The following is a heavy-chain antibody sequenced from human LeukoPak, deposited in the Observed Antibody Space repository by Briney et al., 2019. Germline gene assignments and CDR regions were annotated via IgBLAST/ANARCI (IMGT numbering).Heavy chain of an antibody. J-gene: IGHJ4*02. Sequence: GGSLRLSCAASGFTFSNYAMSWVRQAPGKGLEWVSAISGSGGSTYYADSVKGRFTISRDNPKDTLYLQMNSLRAEDTAVYYCAKARFTVTNYFDYWGQGTLVTVSS. D-gene: IGHD4-11*01. CDR3: AKARFTVTNYFDY. V-gene: IGHV3-23*01. CDR2: ISGSGGST. CDR1: GFTFSNYA.